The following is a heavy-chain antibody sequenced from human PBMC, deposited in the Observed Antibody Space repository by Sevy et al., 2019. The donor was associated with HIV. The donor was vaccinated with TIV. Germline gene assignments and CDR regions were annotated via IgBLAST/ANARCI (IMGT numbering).Heavy chain of an antibody. CDR2: INQDGSQK. D-gene: IGHD2-21*01. CDR1: GFTFNNYF. Sequence: GGSLRLSCAASGFTFNNYFMGWVRKAPGKGLEWIANINQDGSQKNYVDSVKGRLTIIRDNARNLVSLQMNSLRVDDTAVYYCARELWPGDYWGQGTLVTVSS. J-gene: IGHJ4*02. V-gene: IGHV3-7*01. CDR3: ARELWPGDY.